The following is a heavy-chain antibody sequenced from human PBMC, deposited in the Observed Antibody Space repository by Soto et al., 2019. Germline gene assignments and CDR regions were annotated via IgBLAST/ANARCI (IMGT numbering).Heavy chain of an antibody. Sequence: SCAASGFTFSSYAMSWVRQAPGKGLEWVSAISGSGGSTYYADSVKGRFTISRDNSKNTLYLQMNSLRAEDTAVYYCAKRPYSGSYLYYFDYWGQGTLVT. CDR1: GFTFSSYA. J-gene: IGHJ4*02. D-gene: IGHD1-26*01. CDR2: ISGSGGST. CDR3: AKRPYSGSYLYYFDY. V-gene: IGHV3-23*01.